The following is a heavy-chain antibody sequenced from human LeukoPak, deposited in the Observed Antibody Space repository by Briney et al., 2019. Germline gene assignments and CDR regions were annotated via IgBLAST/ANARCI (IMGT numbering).Heavy chain of an antibody. CDR3: ARVGERDYNNGWFDY. V-gene: IGHV3-7*01. J-gene: IGHJ4*02. D-gene: IGHD6-19*01. CDR2: IYQDGSLK. Sequence: GGSLRLSCAASGFTLNNYWMGWVRQAPGKGLEWVANIYQDGSLKHYVDSVKGRFTVSRDNAKNSLYLQMDSLRAEDTAVYYCARVGERDYNNGWFDYWAQGTLVTVSS. CDR1: GFTLNNYW.